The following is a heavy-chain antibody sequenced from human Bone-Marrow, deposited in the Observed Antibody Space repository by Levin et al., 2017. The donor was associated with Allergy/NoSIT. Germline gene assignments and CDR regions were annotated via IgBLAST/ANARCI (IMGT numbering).Heavy chain of an antibody. CDR1: GFTFRSYP. V-gene: IGHV3-30-3*01. CDR2: ISYDGTNK. Sequence: GESLKISCAASGFTFRSYPMHWVRQAPGKGLEWVAVISYDGTNKIYPDSVKGRFTISRDNSNSTLYLQMNSLRVEDTAVYYCARDLFFAREDSSLPAIWGQGTLVTVSS. CDR3: ARDLFFAREDSSLPAI. J-gene: IGHJ4*02. D-gene: IGHD2-21*01.